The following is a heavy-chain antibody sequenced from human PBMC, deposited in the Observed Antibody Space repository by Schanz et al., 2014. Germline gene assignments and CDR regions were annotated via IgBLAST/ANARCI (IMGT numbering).Heavy chain of an antibody. CDR3: ARKMKLGVYGGKGHDSLDI. V-gene: IGHV3-23*01. J-gene: IGHJ3*02. CDR2: ISGSGGST. Sequence: EVQLLESGGGLVQPGGSLRLSCEASGFTFGDYAMTWVRQAPGKGLEWVSAISGSGGSTYYADSVKGRFTISRDNSKNSLYLQMNSLRAEDTAVYYCARKMKLGVYGGKGHDSLDIWGQGTMVTVSS. D-gene: IGHD4-17*01. CDR1: GFTFGDYA.